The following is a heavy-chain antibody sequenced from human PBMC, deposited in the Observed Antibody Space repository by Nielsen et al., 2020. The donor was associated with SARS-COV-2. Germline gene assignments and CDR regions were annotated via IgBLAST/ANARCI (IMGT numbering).Heavy chain of an antibody. D-gene: IGHD6-13*01. Sequence: GESLKISCAASGFTFSSFGMYWVRQAPGKGLEWVAVISFDGSNTYYADSVKGRFTISRDNFKNTLYLQMNSLRAEDTAVYYCAKQGIAAASGYYFDYWGQGTLVTVSS. CDR2: ISFDGSNT. J-gene: IGHJ4*02. CDR3: AKQGIAAASGYYFDY. V-gene: IGHV3-30*18. CDR1: GFTFSSFG.